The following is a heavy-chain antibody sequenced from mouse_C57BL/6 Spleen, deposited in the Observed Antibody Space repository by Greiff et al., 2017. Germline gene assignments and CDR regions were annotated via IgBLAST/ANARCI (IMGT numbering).Heavy chain of an antibody. D-gene: IGHD1-1*01. CDR1: GFSLTSYG. CDR2: IWGAGST. Sequence: VQLQQSGPGLVAPSQSLSITCTVSGFSLTSYGVSWVRQPPGKGLEWLGVIWGAGSTNYHSALISRLSISKDNSTGQVFIKLNSLQTDDTATYYCAKGGGYYGSSGDWYFDVWGTGTTVTVSS. CDR3: AKGGGYYGSSGDWYFDV. V-gene: IGHV2-3*01. J-gene: IGHJ1*03.